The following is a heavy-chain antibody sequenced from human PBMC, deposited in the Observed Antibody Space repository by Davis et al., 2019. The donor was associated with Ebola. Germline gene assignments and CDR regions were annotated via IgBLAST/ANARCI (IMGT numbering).Heavy chain of an antibody. J-gene: IGHJ4*02. CDR1: GGSFSGYY. CDR2: INHSGST. D-gene: IGHD1-1*01. Sequence: SETLSLTCAVYGGSFSGYYWSWIRQPPGKGLEWIGEINHSGSTNYNPSLKSRVTISVDTSKNQVSLKLTSVTAADTAVYYCARVRTGPDGYFDHWGQGILVTVSS. V-gene: IGHV4-34*01. CDR3: ARVRTGPDGYFDH.